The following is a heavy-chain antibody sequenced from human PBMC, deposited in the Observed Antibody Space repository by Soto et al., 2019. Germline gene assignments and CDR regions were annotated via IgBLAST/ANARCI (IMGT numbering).Heavy chain of an antibody. V-gene: IGHV4-4*02. D-gene: IGHD4-17*01. Sequence: SETLSLTCAVSGGSISSSNWWSWVRQPPGKGLEWIGEIYHSGSTYYNPSLKSRVTISVDKSKNQFSLKLSSVTAADTAVYYCARVWTTVTNWFDPWGQGTLVTVSS. CDR2: IYHSGST. J-gene: IGHJ5*02. CDR1: GGSISSSNW. CDR3: ARVWTTVTNWFDP.